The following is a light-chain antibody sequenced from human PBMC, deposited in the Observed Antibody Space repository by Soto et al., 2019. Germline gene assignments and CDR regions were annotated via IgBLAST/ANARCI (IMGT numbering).Light chain of an antibody. CDR3: QQYNTYPYI. Sequence: DIQMTQSPATLSASVGDRVTITCRASQSIRKSLAWYQQKPGKAPNLLIYDASSLEYGVPSRFSGSGSGTEFTLTLSSLQPDDFATYYCQQYNTYPYIFGQGTKLEI. J-gene: IGKJ2*01. V-gene: IGKV1-5*01. CDR1: QSIRKS. CDR2: DAS.